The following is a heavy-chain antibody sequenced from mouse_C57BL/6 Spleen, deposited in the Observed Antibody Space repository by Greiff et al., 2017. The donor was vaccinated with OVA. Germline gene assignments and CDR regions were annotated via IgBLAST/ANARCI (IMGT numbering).Heavy chain of an antibody. CDR1: GYTFTEYT. V-gene: IGHV1-62-2*01. CDR3: ARHEPFTTVVASGLDY. D-gene: IGHD1-1*01. J-gene: IGHJ2*01. Sequence: QVHVKQSGAELVKPGASVKLSCKASGYTFTEYTIHWVKQRSGQGLEWIGWFYPGSGSIKYNEKFKDKATLTADKSSSTVYMELSRLTSEDSAVYFCARHEPFTTVVASGLDYWGQGTTLTVSS. CDR2: FYPGSGSI.